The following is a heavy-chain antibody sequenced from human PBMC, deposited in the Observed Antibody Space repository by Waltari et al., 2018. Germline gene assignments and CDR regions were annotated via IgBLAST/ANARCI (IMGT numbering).Heavy chain of an antibody. V-gene: IGHV1-69*13. J-gene: IGHJ4*02. Sequence: QVQLVQSGAEVKKPGSSVKVSCKASGGTFSSYAISWVRQAPGQGLEWMGGIITTLGTANYATKFQGRFTITADESTSTAYMELSSLRSEDTAVYYCARFSVLVRGYFDYWGQGTLVTVSS. CDR1: GGTFSSYA. D-gene: IGHD6-13*01. CDR2: IITTLGTA. CDR3: ARFSVLVRGYFDY.